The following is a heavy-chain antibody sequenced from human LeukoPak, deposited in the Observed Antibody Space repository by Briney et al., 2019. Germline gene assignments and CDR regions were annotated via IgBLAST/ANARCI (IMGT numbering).Heavy chain of an antibody. CDR2: IRYDGSNK. Sequence: AGGSLRLSCAASGFTFSSYGMSWVRQAPGKGLEWVAFIRYDGSNKYYADSVKGRFTISRDNSKNTVYLQMNSMRAEETAVYYCAKESESSGWYGAQDCWGQGTLVTVSS. V-gene: IGHV3-30*02. CDR1: GFTFSSYG. J-gene: IGHJ4*02. D-gene: IGHD6-19*01. CDR3: AKESESSGWYGAQDC.